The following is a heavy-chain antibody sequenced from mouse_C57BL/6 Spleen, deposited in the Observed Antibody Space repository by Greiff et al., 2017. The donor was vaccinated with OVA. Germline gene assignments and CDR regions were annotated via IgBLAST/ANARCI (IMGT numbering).Heavy chain of an antibody. J-gene: IGHJ2*01. CDR1: GYTFTDYY. V-gene: IGHV1-26*01. Sequence: EVQLQQSGPELVKPGASVKISCKASGYTFTDYYMNWVKQSHGKSLEWIGDINPNNGGTSYNQKFKGKATLTVDKSSSTAYMELRSLTSEDSAVYYCARSPNYYFDYWGQGTTLTVSS. CDR2: INPNNGGT. CDR3: ARSPNYYFDY.